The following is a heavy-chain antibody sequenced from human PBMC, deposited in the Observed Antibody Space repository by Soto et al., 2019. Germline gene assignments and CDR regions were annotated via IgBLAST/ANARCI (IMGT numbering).Heavy chain of an antibody. CDR3: AKFPEAPYDSSGYLDY. CDR1: GFTFSSYA. V-gene: IGHV3-23*01. D-gene: IGHD3-22*01. J-gene: IGHJ4*02. CDR2: ISGSGGST. Sequence: GGSLRLSCAASGFTFSSYAMSWVRQAPGKGLEWVSAISGSGGSTYYADSVKGRFTISRDNSKNTLYMQMNSLRAEDTAVYYCAKFPEAPYDSSGYLDYWGQGTLVTVSS.